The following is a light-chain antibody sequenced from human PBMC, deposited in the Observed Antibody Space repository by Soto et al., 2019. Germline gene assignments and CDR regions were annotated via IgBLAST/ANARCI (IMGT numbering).Light chain of an antibody. CDR3: QQYNKT. V-gene: IGKV1-5*03. CDR1: QSISNW. Sequence: DIQMTQSPSTLSAAVGDKVTITCRASQSISNWLAWYQQKPGKAPKLLIYQASSLESGVPGRFSGSGSGTEFILTISNLQPDDFATYYCQQYNKTFDQGTKVEIK. J-gene: IGKJ1*01. CDR2: QAS.